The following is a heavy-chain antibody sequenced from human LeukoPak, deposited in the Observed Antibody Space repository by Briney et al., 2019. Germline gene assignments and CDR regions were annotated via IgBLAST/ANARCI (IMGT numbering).Heavy chain of an antibody. CDR3: AIRGYCSSTSCYDDY. J-gene: IGHJ4*02. CDR2: IIPIFGTA. D-gene: IGHD2-2*01. Sequence: ASVKVSCKASGGTFSSYAISWVRQAPGQGLEGMGGIIPIFGTANYAQKFQGRVTITADESTSTAYMELSSLSSEDTAVYYCAIRGYCSSTSCYDDYWGQGTLVTVSS. CDR1: GGTFSSYA. V-gene: IGHV1-69*13.